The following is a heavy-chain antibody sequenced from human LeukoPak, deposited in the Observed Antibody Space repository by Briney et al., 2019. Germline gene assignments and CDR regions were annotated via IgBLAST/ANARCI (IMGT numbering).Heavy chain of an antibody. J-gene: IGHJ4*02. CDR2: ISYDGSNK. CDR1: GFTFSSYG. CDR3: ARRSRLDYYDSSGYDDY. D-gene: IGHD3-22*01. Sequence: PGGSLRLSCAASGFTFSSYGMHWVRQAPGKGLEWVAVISYDGSNKYYADSVKGRFTISRDNSKNTLYLQMNSLRAEDTAVYYCARRSRLDYYDSSGYDDYWGQGTLVTVSS. V-gene: IGHV3-30*03.